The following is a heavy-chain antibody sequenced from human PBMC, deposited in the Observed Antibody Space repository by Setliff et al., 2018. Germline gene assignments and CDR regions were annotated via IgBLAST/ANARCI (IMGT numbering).Heavy chain of an antibody. CDR3: ARMSGFQCIDV. V-gene: IGHV4-61*09. D-gene: IGHD3-3*01. CDR2: IYTSWST. J-gene: IGHJ6*04. CDR1: GDSISSRRNY. Sequence: SETLSLTCTVSGDSISSRRNYWGWFRRPAGKELEWIGQIYTSWSTNYNPSLKSRVTISLDTSKNQFSLSLTSVTAEDTAVYYCARMSGFQCIDVWDKGTTVTVSS.